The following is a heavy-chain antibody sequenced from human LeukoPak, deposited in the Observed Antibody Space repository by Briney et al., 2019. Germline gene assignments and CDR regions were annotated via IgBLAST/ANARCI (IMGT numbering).Heavy chain of an antibody. CDR1: GGSISSYY. V-gene: IGHV4-59*01. CDR2: IYYSGST. CDR3: ATTSGATDAFDI. J-gene: IGHJ3*02. Sequence: SETLSLTCTVSGGSISSYYWSWIRQPPGKGLEWIGYIYYSGSTNYNPSLKSRVTISVDTSKNQFSLKLSSVTAADTAVYYCATTSGATDAFDIWGQGTMVTVSS. D-gene: IGHD1-26*01.